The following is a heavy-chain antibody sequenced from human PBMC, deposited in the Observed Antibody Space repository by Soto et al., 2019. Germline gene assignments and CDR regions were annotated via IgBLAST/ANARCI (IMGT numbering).Heavy chain of an antibody. CDR3: ARGGLGYCSGGSCYSVELSRYYYGMDV. CDR2: IYYSGST. D-gene: IGHD2-15*01. J-gene: IGHJ6*02. CDR1: GGSISSGGYY. Sequence: QVQLQESGPGLVKPSQTLSLTCTVSGGSISSGGYYWSWIRQHPGKGLEWIGYIYYSGSTYYNPSLKSRVTLSVDTSKNQFSLKVSSVTAADTAVYYCARGGLGYCSGGSCYSVELSRYYYGMDVWGQGTTVTVSS. V-gene: IGHV4-31*03.